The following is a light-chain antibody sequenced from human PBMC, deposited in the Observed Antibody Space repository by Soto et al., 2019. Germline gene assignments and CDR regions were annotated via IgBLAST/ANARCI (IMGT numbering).Light chain of an antibody. CDR1: SSDVGGYNY. V-gene: IGLV2-14*03. CDR2: DVT. CDR3: SSYATSPSYV. Sequence: QSALTQPASVSGSPGQSITISCTGTSSDVGGYNYVSWYQHHPGKAPKLIIYDVTRRPSGVSNRFSGSKSGNTASLTISGLQAEDEAAYYCSSYATSPSYVFGTGTKLTVL. J-gene: IGLJ1*01.